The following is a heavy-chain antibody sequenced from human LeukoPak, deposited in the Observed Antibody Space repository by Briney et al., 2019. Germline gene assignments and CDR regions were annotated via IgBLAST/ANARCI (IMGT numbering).Heavy chain of an antibody. Sequence: MGWINPNSGGTNYAQQFQGRVTMTRDTSISTAYMELSRLRSDDTAVYYCARYGRLRGYFDYWGQGTLVTVSS. J-gene: IGHJ4*02. D-gene: IGHD4-17*01. CDR3: ARYGRLRGYFDY. V-gene: IGHV1-2*02. CDR2: INPNSGGT.